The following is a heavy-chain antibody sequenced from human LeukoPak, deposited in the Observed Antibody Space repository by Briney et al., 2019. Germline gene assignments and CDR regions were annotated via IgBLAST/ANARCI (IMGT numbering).Heavy chain of an antibody. CDR2: INHSGST. J-gene: IGHJ4*02. CDR3: ARDRGSYYYDSSGTYYFDY. CDR1: GGSFSGYY. D-gene: IGHD3-22*01. Sequence: KSSETLSLTCAVYGGSFSGYYWSWIRQPPGKGLEWIGEINHSGSTNYNPSLKSRVTISVDTSKNQFSLKLSSVTAADTAVYYCARDRGSYYYDSSGTYYFDYWGQGTLVTVSS. V-gene: IGHV4-34*01.